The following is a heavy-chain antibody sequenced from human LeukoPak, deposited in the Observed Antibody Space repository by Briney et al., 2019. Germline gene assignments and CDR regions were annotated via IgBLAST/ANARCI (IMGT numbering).Heavy chain of an antibody. Sequence: SETLSLTCAVSGGSISSYYWSWIRQPAGKGLEWIGRIYTSGSTNYNPSLKSRVTMSVDTSKNQFSLKLSSVTAADTAVYYCARLDIVVVRASTAEYFQHWGQGTLVTVSS. CDR3: ARLDIVVVRASTAEYFQH. CDR2: IYTSGST. D-gene: IGHD2-21*01. V-gene: IGHV4-4*07. J-gene: IGHJ1*01. CDR1: GGSISSYY.